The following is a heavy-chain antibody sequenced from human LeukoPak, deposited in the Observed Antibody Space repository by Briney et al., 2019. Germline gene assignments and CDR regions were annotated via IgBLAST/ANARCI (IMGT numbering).Heavy chain of an antibody. Sequence: AGGSLRLSCAASGFTFSSYNMNWVRQAPGKGLEWVSSITSGSSYIYYADSVKGRFTISRDNAKNSLYLQMNSLRAEDTAVYYCARDPYSGSYGNYYYYFMDVWGKGTTVTISS. CDR3: ARDPYSGSYGNYYYYFMDV. D-gene: IGHD1-26*01. J-gene: IGHJ6*03. CDR2: ITSGSSYI. V-gene: IGHV3-21*01. CDR1: GFTFSSYN.